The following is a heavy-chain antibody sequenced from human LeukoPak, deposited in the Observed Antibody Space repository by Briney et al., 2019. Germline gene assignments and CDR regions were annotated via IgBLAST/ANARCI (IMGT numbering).Heavy chain of an antibody. CDR1: GYTFTSYG. CDR2: ISAYNGNT. J-gene: IGHJ4*02. Sequence: ASVKVSCEASGYTFTSYGISWVRQAPGQGLEWMGWISAYNGNTNYAQKLQGRVTMTTDTSTSTAYMELRSLRSDDTAVYYCARPRGSGWFYYFDYWGQGTLVTVSS. CDR3: ARPRGSGWFYYFDY. V-gene: IGHV1-18*01. D-gene: IGHD6-19*01.